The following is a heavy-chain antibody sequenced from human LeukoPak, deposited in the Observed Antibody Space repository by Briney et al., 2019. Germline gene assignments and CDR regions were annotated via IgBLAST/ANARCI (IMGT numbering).Heavy chain of an antibody. CDR2: ISYDGSNK. V-gene: IGHV3-30*18. CDR3: AKNGGGYSYGYNHFDY. Sequence: GGSLRLSCAASGFTFSNYGMHWVRQAPGKGLEWVTFISYDGSNKNYADSVKGRFTISRDNFKSTLYLQMNSLRPEDAAVYYCAKNGGGYSYGYNHFDYWGQGTLVTVSS. J-gene: IGHJ4*02. CDR1: GFTFSNYG. D-gene: IGHD5-18*01.